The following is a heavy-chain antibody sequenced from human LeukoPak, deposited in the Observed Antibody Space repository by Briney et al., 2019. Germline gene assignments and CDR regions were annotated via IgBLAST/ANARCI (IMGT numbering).Heavy chain of an antibody. Sequence: ASVKVSCKVSGYTLTELSMHWVRQAPGKGLEWMGGFDPEDGETIYAQKFQGRVTMTEDTSTDTAYMELSSLRSEDTAVYYCATSGRFGYYGSGSQTDAFDIWSQGTMVTVSS. CDR1: GYTLTELS. CDR2: FDPEDGET. J-gene: IGHJ3*02. D-gene: IGHD3-10*01. V-gene: IGHV1-24*01. CDR3: ATSGRFGYYGSGSQTDAFDI.